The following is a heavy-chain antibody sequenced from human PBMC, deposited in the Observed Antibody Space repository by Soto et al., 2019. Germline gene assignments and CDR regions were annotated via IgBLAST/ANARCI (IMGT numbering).Heavy chain of an antibody. J-gene: IGHJ6*02. CDR2: ISYDGSNK. CDR3: AKGIGRLRSYGYYYGMDV. Sequence: QVQLVESGGGVVQPGRSLRLSCAASGFTFSSYGIHWVRQAPGKGLEWVAVISYDGSNKYYADSVKGRFTISRDNSKNTLYLQMNSLRSEDTAVYYCAKGIGRLRSYGYYYGMDVWVQGTTVTVSS. D-gene: IGHD4-17*01. CDR1: GFTFSSYG. V-gene: IGHV3-30*18.